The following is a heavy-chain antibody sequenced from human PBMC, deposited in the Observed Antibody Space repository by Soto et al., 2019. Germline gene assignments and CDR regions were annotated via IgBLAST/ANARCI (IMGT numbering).Heavy chain of an antibody. CDR1: GGSVSSGSYY. CDR3: ARVISSGWPYYFDY. CDR2: IYYSGST. D-gene: IGHD6-19*01. V-gene: IGHV4-61*01. J-gene: IGHJ4*02. Sequence: NPSETLSLTCTVSGGSVSSGSYYWSWIRQPPGKGLEWIGYIYYSGSTNYNPSLKSRVTISVDTSKNQFSLKLSSVTTADTAVDYCARVISSGWPYYFDYWGQGTLVTVSS.